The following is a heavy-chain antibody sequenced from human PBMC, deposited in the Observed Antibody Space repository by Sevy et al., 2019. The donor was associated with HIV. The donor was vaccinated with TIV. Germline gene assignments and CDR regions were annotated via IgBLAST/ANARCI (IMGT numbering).Heavy chain of an antibody. V-gene: IGHV3-30*02. CDR3: AKDRVVVVPAAPGLGYYYGMDV. Sequence: GGSLRLSCAASGFTFNYYGMYWVRQAPGKGLEWVSFIRYDGSNKDYAYSVKGRFTISRDNSKNMVYLQMNSLRGEDTAVYHCAKDRVVVVPAAPGLGYYYGMDVWGQGTTVTVSS. D-gene: IGHD2-2*01. J-gene: IGHJ6*02. CDR1: GFTFNYYG. CDR2: IRYDGSNK.